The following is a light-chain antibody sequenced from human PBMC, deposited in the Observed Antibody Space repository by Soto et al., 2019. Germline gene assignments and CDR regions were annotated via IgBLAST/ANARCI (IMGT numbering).Light chain of an antibody. CDR1: SSNIGNNY. Sequence: QAVVPQPPSVSASPGQKVTLSCSGSSSNIGNNYVSWYQQLPGTAPKLLIYDTNKRPSGIPDRFSGSKSGTSATLGITGLQTGDEADYYCGTWDSSLSAVVFGGGTKLT. CDR2: DTN. V-gene: IGLV1-51*01. J-gene: IGLJ2*01. CDR3: GTWDSSLSAVV.